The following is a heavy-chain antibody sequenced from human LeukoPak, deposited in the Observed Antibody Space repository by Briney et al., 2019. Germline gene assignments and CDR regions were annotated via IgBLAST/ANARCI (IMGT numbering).Heavy chain of an antibody. CDR1: VGSISGYF. V-gene: IGHV4-59*13. Sequence: PSETLSLTCTVSVGSISGYFWSWVRQAPGTGLDWIGHIYYSGATNYNPSHRSRVTISVDTSKNQFSLKLRSVTAADTAVYYCARAQYSGSCFDYWGQGTLVTVSS. CDR2: IYYSGAT. CDR3: ARAQYSGSCFDY. D-gene: IGHD1-26*01. J-gene: IGHJ4*03.